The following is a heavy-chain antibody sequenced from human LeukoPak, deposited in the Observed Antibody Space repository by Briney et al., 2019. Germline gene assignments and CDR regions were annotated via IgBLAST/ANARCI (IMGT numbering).Heavy chain of an antibody. CDR2: INAGNGNT. J-gene: IGHJ6*02. Sequence: ASVKVSCKPSGYTFTSYGIHWVRQAPGQRLDWMGWINAGNGNTKYSQKFQGRATITRDTSASTVYMELGSLKSEDTALYYCARDQGGYDRDNYYYAMDVWGQGTTVTVSS. CDR3: ARDQGGYDRDNYYYAMDV. CDR1: GYTFTSYG. D-gene: IGHD5-12*01. V-gene: IGHV1-3*01.